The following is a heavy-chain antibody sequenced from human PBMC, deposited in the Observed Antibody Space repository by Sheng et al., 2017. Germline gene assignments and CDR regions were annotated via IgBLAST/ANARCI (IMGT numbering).Heavy chain of an antibody. Sequence: QVQLVESGGGVVQSGRSLRLSCTASGFTFSGSAIHWVRQAPGKGLEWVAVIWYDGSNKYYADSVKGRFTISRDNFKNTAYLQMNSLRAEDTAEYYCAKGQSAYSKSFDCWGQGTLVTVSS. CDR2: IWYDGSNK. V-gene: IGHV3-33*06. CDR1: GFTFSGSA. CDR3: AKGQSAYSKSFDC. J-gene: IGHJ4*02. D-gene: IGHD5-18*01.